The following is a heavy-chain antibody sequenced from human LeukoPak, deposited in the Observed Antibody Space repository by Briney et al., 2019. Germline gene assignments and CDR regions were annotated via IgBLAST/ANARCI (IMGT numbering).Heavy chain of an antibody. CDR2: IKQDGSEK. CDR1: GFTFSSYW. CDR3: ARGPLWFGESRAFDI. Sequence: PGGSLRLSCAASGFTFSSYWMNWVRQAPGKGLEWVANIKQDGSEKYYVDSVKGRFTISRDNAKNSLYLQMNSLRAEDTAVYYCARGPLWFGESRAFDIWGQGTMVTVSS. D-gene: IGHD3-10*01. J-gene: IGHJ3*02. V-gene: IGHV3-7*03.